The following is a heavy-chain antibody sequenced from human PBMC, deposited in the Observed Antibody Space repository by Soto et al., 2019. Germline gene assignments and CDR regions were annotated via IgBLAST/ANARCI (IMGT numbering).Heavy chain of an antibody. D-gene: IGHD3-16*01. CDR3: ASVTFGGIVLAH. Sequence: SETLSLTCTFSSASFIKYYWTWIRQPPGKGLEWIGYIYFNGNTKYNPSLEGRLTISIDTSEKEFSLKLTSVTAADAAVYYCASVTFGGIVLAHWGQGTLVTVSS. V-gene: IGHV4-59*01. CDR2: IYFNGNT. CDR1: SASFIKYY. J-gene: IGHJ4*02.